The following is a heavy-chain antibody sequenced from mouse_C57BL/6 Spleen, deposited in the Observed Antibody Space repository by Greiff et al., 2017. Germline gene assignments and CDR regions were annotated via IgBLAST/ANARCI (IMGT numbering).Heavy chain of an antibody. V-gene: IGHV1-52*01. CDR1: GYTFTSYW. D-gene: IGHD2-5*01. CDR3: ASAYYSNYVETWFAY. J-gene: IGHJ3*01. CDR2: IDPSDSET. Sequence: VQLQQPGAELVRPGSSVKLSCKASGYTFTSYWMHWVKQRPIQGLEWIGNIDPSDSETHYNQKFKDKATLTVDKSSSTAYMQLSSLTSEDSAVYYCASAYYSNYVETWFAYWGQGTLVTVSA.